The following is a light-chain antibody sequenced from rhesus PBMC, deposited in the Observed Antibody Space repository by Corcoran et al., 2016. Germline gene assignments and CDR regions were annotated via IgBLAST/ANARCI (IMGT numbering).Light chain of an antibody. J-gene: IGKJ1*01. CDR3: LQYSSSPPT. V-gene: IGKV1-22*01. Sequence: DIQMTQSPSSLSASVGDTVTITCRASQSISSWLDWYQQKPGKAPNLLIYKASSLQSGVPSRFSGSGSGADFTLTMSSLQPEDFATYYCLQYSSSPPTFGQGTKVDIK. CDR1: QSISSW. CDR2: KAS.